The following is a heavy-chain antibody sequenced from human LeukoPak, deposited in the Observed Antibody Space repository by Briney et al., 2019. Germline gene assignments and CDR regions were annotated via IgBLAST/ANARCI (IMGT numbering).Heavy chain of an antibody. CDR2: ISSRGSTK. CDR1: GSTFSDYY. J-gene: IGHJ6*03. V-gene: IGHV3-11*04. CDR3: ARSPWDSRLYMDV. D-gene: IGHD1-26*01. Sequence: GGSLRLSCAASGSTFSDYYMSWIRQAPGKGLEWVSYISSRGSTKSYADSVKGRFTISRDNAKKSVCLQMNSLRAEDTAVYYCARSPWDSRLYMDVWGKGTTVTVSS.